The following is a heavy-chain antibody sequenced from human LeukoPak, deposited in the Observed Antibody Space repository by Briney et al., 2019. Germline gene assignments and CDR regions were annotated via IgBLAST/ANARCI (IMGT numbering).Heavy chain of an antibody. V-gene: IGHV4-39*07. Sequence: MTSETLSLTCTVSGGSISSYYWGWIRQPPGKGLEWIGSIYYSGNTYYNASLKSRVTISVDTSKNQFSLKLSSVTAADTAVYYCARGGGSSSSIDYWGQGTLVTVSS. J-gene: IGHJ4*02. CDR1: GGSISSYY. CDR3: ARGGGSSSSIDY. CDR2: IYYSGNT. D-gene: IGHD6-6*01.